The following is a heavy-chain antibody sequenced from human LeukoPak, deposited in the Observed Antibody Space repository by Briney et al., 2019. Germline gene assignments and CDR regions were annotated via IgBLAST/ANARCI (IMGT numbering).Heavy chain of an antibody. CDR2: IHGSGSTNY. CDR3: TKDTGWNYLDFFGP. Sequence: PSETLSLTCTVSGASISNFYWSWVRQPAGKGLEWIGRIHGSGSTNYNHNPSLNSRVTMTADTSKNEFSLELTSVTAADTAIYYCTKDTGWNYLDFFGPWGQGTLVTVSS. V-gene: IGHV4-4*07. J-gene: IGHJ5*02. D-gene: IGHD1-7*01. CDR1: GASISNFY.